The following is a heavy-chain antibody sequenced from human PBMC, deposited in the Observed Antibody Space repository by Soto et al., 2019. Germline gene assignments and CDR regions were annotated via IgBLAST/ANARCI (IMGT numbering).Heavy chain of an antibody. Sequence: GGSLRLSCAASGFTFSDYWMHWVRQVPGKGLVWVSRISGDGSSTSYAYSVKGRFTISRDNAKNTLYVQMNSLRAEDTAVYYCARGIGYSAQDYWGQGTPVTVSS. CDR3: ARGIGYSAQDY. V-gene: IGHV3-74*01. J-gene: IGHJ4*02. CDR2: ISGDGSST. CDR1: GFTFSDYW. D-gene: IGHD1-1*01.